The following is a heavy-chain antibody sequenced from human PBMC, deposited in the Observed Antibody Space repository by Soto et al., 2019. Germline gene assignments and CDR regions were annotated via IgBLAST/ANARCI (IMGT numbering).Heavy chain of an antibody. CDR3: ARDGGIQLWLGWFDP. CDR1: GFTFSSYG. J-gene: IGHJ5*02. Sequence: GGSLRLSCAASGFTFSSYGMHWVRQAPGKGLEWVAVIWYDGSNKYYADSVKGRFTISRDNSKNTLYLQMNSLRAEDTAVYYCARDGGIQLWLGWFDPWGQGTLVTVSS. CDR2: IWYDGSNK. D-gene: IGHD5-18*01. V-gene: IGHV3-33*01.